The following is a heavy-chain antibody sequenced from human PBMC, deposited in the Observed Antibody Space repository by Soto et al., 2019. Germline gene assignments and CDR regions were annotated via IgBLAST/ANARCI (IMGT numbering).Heavy chain of an antibody. J-gene: IGHJ4*02. CDR1: RFTFSRYG. Sequence: GGSLRLSCAASRFTFSRYGMHWVRQAPGKGLEWVAFISYDGSNKYYADSVKGRFTISRDNSKNTLYLQMNSLRAVDTATYYCAHRPRGYSYHFDYWGQGTLVTVSS. CDR2: ISYDGSNK. D-gene: IGHD5-18*01. CDR3: AHRPRGYSYHFDY. V-gene: IGHV3-30*03.